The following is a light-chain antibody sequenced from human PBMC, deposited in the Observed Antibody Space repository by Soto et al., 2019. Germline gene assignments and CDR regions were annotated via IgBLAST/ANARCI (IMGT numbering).Light chain of an antibody. CDR1: RSRSGNY. CDR2: DAS. J-gene: IGKJ4*01. V-gene: IGKV3-20*01. Sequence: VLTQSAATLSLSPWIRTTLTRSASRSRSGNYLAWYQQKPGQAPRLLIYDASSRATGIPGRFSGSGSETDFTLTISRLEPEDFAVYYCQQYSDSPLTFGGGTKVDIK. CDR3: QQYSDSPLT.